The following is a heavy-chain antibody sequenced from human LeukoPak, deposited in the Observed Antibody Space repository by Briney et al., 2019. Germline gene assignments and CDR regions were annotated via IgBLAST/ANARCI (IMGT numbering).Heavy chain of an antibody. J-gene: IGHJ4*02. D-gene: IGHD4-17*01. V-gene: IGHV4-34*01. CDR2: INHSGYT. CDR3: TRMTTGHDY. Sequence: SETLSLTCAVSGVSFDVYYWSWVRQTPGKGLEWLGEINHSGYTNDSPSLKSRVTLSIDTSNKQFSLNLRSVTVAYAGIYYCTRMTTGHDYWGQGTLVTVSS. CDR1: GVSFDVYY.